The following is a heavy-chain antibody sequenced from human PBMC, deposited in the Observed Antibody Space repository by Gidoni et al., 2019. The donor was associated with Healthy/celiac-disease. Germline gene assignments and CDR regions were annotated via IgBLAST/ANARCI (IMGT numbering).Heavy chain of an antibody. CDR1: GFSLSNARMG. J-gene: IGHJ4*02. CDR3: ARILVEYYFDY. V-gene: IGHV2-26*01. Sequence: QVTLKESGPVLVKPTEPLTLTCTVSGFSLSNARMGVSWIRQPPGKALEWLAHIFSNDENSYSTSLKSRLTISKDTSKSQVVLTMTNMDPVYTATYYCARILVEYYFDYWGQGTLVTVSS. CDR2: IFSNDEN.